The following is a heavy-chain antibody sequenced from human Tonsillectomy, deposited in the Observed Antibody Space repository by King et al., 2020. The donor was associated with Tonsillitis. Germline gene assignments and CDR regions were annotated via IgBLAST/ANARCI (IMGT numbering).Heavy chain of an antibody. Sequence: QLVQSGAEVKKPGASVKVSCKASGYTFTGYYIHWVRQAPGQGLEWMGWINPNSGGTDYAQKLQGRVTMTRDTFITTAYMDLSRLRSDDTALYYCARARGGSYLFAYWGQGTLVTVSS. D-gene: IGHD1-26*01. V-gene: IGHV1-2*02. CDR2: INPNSGGT. CDR1: GYTFTGYY. CDR3: ARARGGSYLFAY. J-gene: IGHJ4*02.